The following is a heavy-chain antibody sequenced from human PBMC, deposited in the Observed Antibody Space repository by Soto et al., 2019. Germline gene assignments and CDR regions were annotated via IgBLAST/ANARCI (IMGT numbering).Heavy chain of an antibody. CDR3: ARIIIGAAGKEIGMDA. CDR2: ISAYNGNT. J-gene: IGHJ6*02. Sequence: QVQLVQSGAEVKKPGASVKVSCKASGYTFTSYDITWVRQAPGQGLEWMGWISAYNGNTNYAKKHQGRITMTTDTYTSTAYMELRSLRTDGTAVYYCARIIIGAAGKEIGMDAWGPGTTVTVSS. V-gene: IGHV1-18*01. CDR1: GYTFTSYD. D-gene: IGHD6-13*01.